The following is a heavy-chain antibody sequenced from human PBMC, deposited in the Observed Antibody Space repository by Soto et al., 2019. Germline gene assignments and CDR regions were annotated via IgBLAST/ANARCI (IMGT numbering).Heavy chain of an antibody. CDR2: INAGNGNT. D-gene: IGHD3-22*01. CDR3: ASLSFSGYYFDY. V-gene: IGHV1-3*01. J-gene: IGHJ4*02. Sequence: GASVKVSCKASGYAFTSYAMHWVRQAPGQRLEWMGWINAGNGNTKYSQKFQGRVTITRDTSASTAYMELSSLRSEDTAVYYCASLSFSGYYFDYWGQGTLVTVSS. CDR1: GYAFTSYA.